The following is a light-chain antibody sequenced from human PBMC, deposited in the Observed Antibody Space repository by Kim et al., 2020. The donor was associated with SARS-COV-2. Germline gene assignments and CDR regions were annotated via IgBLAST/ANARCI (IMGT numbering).Light chain of an antibody. CDR1: SLRGYY. CDR3: NSRDTSGDHAV. Sequence: SSALTQDPAVSVALGQTVRITCQGDSLRGYYASWYQQKPGQAPVLVMYGQNNRPSGIPDRFSGSSSGNTASLTITGAQAEDEADYYCNSRDTSGDHAVFGGGTQLTVL. J-gene: IGLJ7*01. V-gene: IGLV3-19*01. CDR2: GQN.